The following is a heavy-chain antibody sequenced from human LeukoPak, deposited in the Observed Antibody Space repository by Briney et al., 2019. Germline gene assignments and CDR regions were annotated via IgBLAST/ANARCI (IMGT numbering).Heavy chain of an antibody. V-gene: IGHV3-48*04. CDR1: GFTFSSYS. CDR2: ISSSGSTI. CDR3: ARAPLRTLAPAGSLDY. Sequence: PGGSLRLSCAASGFTFSSYSMNWVRQAPGKGLEWVSYISSSGSTIYYADSVKGRFTISRDNAKNTLYLQMNSLRAEDTAMYYCARAPLRTLAPAGSLDYWGQGTLVTVSS. J-gene: IGHJ4*02. D-gene: IGHD6-13*01.